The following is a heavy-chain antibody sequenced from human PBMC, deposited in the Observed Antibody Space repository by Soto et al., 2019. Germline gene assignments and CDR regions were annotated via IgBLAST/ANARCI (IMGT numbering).Heavy chain of an antibody. Sequence: QVQLVQSGAEVKKPGSSVKVSCKASGGTFSSYAISWVRQAPGQGLEWMGGIIPIFGTANYAQKFQGRVTITADESTSTAYMELCSLRSEDTAMYYCAREPASYCSGGSCYCLDYWGQGTLVTVSS. CDR3: AREPASYCSGGSCYCLDY. CDR1: GGTFSSYA. V-gene: IGHV1-69*01. J-gene: IGHJ4*02. D-gene: IGHD2-15*01. CDR2: IIPIFGTA.